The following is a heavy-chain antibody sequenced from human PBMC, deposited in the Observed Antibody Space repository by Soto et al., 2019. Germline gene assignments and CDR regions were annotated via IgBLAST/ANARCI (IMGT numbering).Heavy chain of an antibody. J-gene: IGHJ4*02. CDR1: GYIFTGYY. D-gene: IGHD5-12*01. CDR3: ARDRYSGYNSQFDY. V-gene: IGHV1-2*02. Sequence: ASVKVSCKASGYIFTGYYIHWVRQAPGQGLEWMGWINPNTRGTHSAQRFQGRVTMTRDTSISTAYMELSSLRSDDSAVYYCARDRYSGYNSQFDYWGQGTLVTVSS. CDR2: INPNTRGT.